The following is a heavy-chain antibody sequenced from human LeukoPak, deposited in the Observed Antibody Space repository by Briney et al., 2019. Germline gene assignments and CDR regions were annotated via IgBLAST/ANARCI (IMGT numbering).Heavy chain of an antibody. CDR1: GFTVSSNY. Sequence: GGSLRLSCAASGFTVSSNYMSWVRQAPGKGLEWVSVIQSGGSTYYADSVKGRFTISRDNPKNTLYLQMNSLRAEDTAVYYCAKDPYSGYDSRYFDYWGQGTLVTVSS. D-gene: IGHD5-12*01. CDR3: AKDPYSGYDSRYFDY. V-gene: IGHV3-53*01. J-gene: IGHJ4*02. CDR2: IQSGGST.